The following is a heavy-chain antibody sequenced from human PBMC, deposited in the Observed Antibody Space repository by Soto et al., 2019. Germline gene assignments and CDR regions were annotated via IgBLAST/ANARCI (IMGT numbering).Heavy chain of an antibody. CDR1: GFTFDDYA. V-gene: IGHV3-9*01. J-gene: IGHJ6*02. D-gene: IGHD3-22*01. CDR3: AKDQGTYYYDSSGPYYYGMDV. Sequence: PGGSLRLSCAASGFTFDDYAMHWVRQAPGKGLEWVSGISWNSGSIGYADSVKGRFTISRDNAKNSLYLQMNSLRAEDTALYYCAKDQGTYYYDSSGPYYYGMDVWGQGTTVTVS. CDR2: ISWNSGSI.